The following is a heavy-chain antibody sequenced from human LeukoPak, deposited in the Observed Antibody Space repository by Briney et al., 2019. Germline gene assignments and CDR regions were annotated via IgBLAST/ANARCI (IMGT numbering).Heavy chain of an antibody. CDR1: GGSISSYY. J-gene: IGHJ4*02. V-gene: IGHV4-4*07. D-gene: IGHD6-19*01. CDR2: IYTSGST. Sequence: PSETLSLTCTASGGSISSYYWSWIRQPAGKGLEWIGRIYTSGSTNYNPSLKSRVTISVDKSKNQFSLKLSSVTAADTAVYYCARAGSSGWYYFDYWGQGTLVTVSS. CDR3: ARAGSSGWYYFDY.